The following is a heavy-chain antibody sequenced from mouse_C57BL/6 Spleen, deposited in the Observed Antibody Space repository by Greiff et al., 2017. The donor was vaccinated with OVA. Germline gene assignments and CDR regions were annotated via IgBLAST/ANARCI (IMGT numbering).Heavy chain of an antibody. CDR3: ARSRYYGSSPWFAY. CDR2: IYPGDGDT. D-gene: IGHD1-1*01. J-gene: IGHJ3*01. CDR1: GYAFSSYW. Sequence: QVQLKESGAELVKPGASVKISCKASGYAFSSYWMNWVKQRPGKGLEWIGQIYPGDGDTNYNGKFKGKATLTADKSSSTAYMQLSSLTSEDSAVYFCARSRYYGSSPWFAYWGQGTLVTVSA. V-gene: IGHV1-80*01.